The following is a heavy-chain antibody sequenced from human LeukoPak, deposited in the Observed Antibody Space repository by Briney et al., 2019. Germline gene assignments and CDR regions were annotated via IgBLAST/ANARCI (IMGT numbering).Heavy chain of an antibody. CDR1: GFSLRTSAVG. CDR3: VHSQYSSSWYDY. D-gene: IGHD6-13*01. Sequence: SGPTLVKPTQTLTLTCTFSGFSLRTSAVGVGWIRQPPGKALEWLAIIYWDDDKRYSPSLKSRLTITKDTSKNQVVLTMTNMDPVDTATYYCVHSQYSSSWYDYWGQGTLVTVSS. J-gene: IGHJ4*02. V-gene: IGHV2-5*02. CDR2: IYWDDDK.